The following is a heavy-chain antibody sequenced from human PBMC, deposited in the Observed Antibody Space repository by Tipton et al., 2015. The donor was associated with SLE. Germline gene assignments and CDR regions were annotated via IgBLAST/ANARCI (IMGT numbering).Heavy chain of an antibody. J-gene: IGHJ6*02. Sequence: TLSLTCSVSGASMNSNYWSWVRQPLGKGLEWIGYISNGGGTNYNPSLKSRVTISVDTAKNQFSLKLTSVTAADTAVYYCAGGMVTGRGAIVGVDVWGQGDTVNVSS. CDR1: GASMNSNY. CDR3: AGGMVTGRGAIVGVDV. V-gene: IGHV4-59*08. D-gene: IGHD2-21*02. CDR2: ISNGGGT.